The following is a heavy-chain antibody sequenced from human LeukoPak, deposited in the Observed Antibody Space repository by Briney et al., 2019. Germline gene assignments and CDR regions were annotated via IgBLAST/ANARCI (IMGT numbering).Heavy chain of an antibody. J-gene: IGHJ4*02. CDR1: GFTFSSYE. CDR3: ARDVYDYVWGSYSLDY. Sequence: TGGSLRLSCAASGFTFSSYEMNWARQAPGKGLEWVSYISSSGSTIYYADSVKGRFTISRDNAKNSLYLQMNSLRAEDTAVYYCARDVYDYVWGSYSLDYWGQGTLVTVSS. D-gene: IGHD3-16*01. V-gene: IGHV3-48*03. CDR2: ISSSGSTI.